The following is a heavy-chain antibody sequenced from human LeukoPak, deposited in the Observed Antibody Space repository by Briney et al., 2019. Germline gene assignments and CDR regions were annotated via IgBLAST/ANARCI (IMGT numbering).Heavy chain of an antibody. CDR3: ARGPVTIFGVVIKHFDY. CDR2: INHSGST. CDR1: GGSISSSSYY. V-gene: IGHV4-39*07. D-gene: IGHD3-3*01. J-gene: IGHJ4*02. Sequence: SETLSLTCTVSGGSISSSSYYWSWIRQPPGKGLEWIGEINHSGSTNYNPSLKSRVTISVDTSKNQFSLKLSSVTAADTAVYYCARGPVTIFGVVIKHFDYWGQGTLVTVSS.